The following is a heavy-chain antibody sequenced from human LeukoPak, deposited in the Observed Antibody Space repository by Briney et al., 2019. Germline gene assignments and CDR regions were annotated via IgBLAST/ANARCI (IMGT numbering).Heavy chain of an antibody. CDR3: ARDSSGWSVDY. D-gene: IGHD6-19*01. Sequence: GGSLRLSCAASGFTFSDYYMSWISQAPGKGLEWVSFIRSTSSYIKDADSVKGRFTISRDNAKKSLYLQMNSLRAEDTAVYYCARDSSGWSVDYWGQGTLVTVSS. CDR1: GFTFSDYY. CDR2: IRSTSSYI. V-gene: IGHV3-11*05. J-gene: IGHJ4*02.